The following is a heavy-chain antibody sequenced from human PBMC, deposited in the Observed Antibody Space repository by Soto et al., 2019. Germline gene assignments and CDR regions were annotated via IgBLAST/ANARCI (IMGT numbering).Heavy chain of an antibody. V-gene: IGHV4-34*01. CDR2: INHSGST. Sequence: QVQLQQWGAGLLKSSETLSLTCAVYGGSFSGYYWSWIRQPPGKGLEWIGEINHSGSTNYNPSLKSRVTLAVDTSKNQFSLKLRSVTAADTAVYYCARGKVVRGSYVSLEYWGQGTLVTVS. D-gene: IGHD3-10*01. CDR3: ARGKVVRGSYVSLEY. CDR1: GGSFSGYY. J-gene: IGHJ4*02.